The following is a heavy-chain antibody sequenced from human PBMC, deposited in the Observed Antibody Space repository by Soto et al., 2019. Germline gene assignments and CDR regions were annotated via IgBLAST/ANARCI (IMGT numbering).Heavy chain of an antibody. CDR2: YDPEDGET. V-gene: IGHV1-24*01. CDR1: GYTLTELS. Sequence: QVQLVQSGAEVKKPGASVKVSCKVSGYTLTELSMHWVRQAPGKGLEWMGGYDPEDGETIYAQKFQGRVTMTEDTSTDTAYMELSSLRSEDTAVYYCATLPVGAAPEYNWFDPWGQGTLVTVSS. CDR3: ATLPVGAAPEYNWFDP. J-gene: IGHJ5*02.